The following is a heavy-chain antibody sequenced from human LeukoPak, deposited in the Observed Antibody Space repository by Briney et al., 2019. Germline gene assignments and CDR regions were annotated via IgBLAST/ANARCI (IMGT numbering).Heavy chain of an antibody. CDR1: GFTFSSYG. Sequence: PGGSLRLSCAASGFTFSSYGTHWVRQAPGKGLEWVAVISYDGSNKYYADSVKGRFAISRDNSKNTLYLQMNSLRAEDTAVYYCAKVDWEPWGQGTLVTVSS. V-gene: IGHV3-30*18. CDR3: AKVDWEP. D-gene: IGHD1-26*01. CDR2: ISYDGSNK. J-gene: IGHJ5*02.